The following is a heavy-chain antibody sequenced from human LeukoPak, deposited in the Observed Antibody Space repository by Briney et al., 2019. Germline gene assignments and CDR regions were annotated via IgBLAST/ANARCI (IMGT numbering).Heavy chain of an antibody. CDR2: IKQDGSEK. J-gene: IGHJ4*02. Sequence: GGSLRLSCVASGFSFSNYRMTWVRQAPGKGLEWVANIKQDGSEKQYVDSVKGRFAISRDNGKKSLYLQINTLRAEDTAVYYCVRGPHIAATSYWGQGTLVTVSS. CDR3: VRGPHIAATSY. V-gene: IGHV3-7*03. D-gene: IGHD6-25*01. CDR1: GFSFSNYR.